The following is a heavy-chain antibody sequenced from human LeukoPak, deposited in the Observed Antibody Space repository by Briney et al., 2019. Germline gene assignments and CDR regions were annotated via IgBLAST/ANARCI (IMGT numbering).Heavy chain of an antibody. CDR3: ARVVHRYAFDI. J-gene: IGHJ3*02. CDR1: GFTFDDYV. V-gene: IGHV3-9*01. Sequence: GGSLRLSCAASGFTFDDYVVHWVRQAPGKGLEWVSGISWNSGNIGYADSVKGRFTISRDNAKNSLYLQMNSLRAEDTAVYYCARVVHRYAFDIWGQGIMVTVSS. CDR2: ISWNSGNI. D-gene: IGHD1-1*01.